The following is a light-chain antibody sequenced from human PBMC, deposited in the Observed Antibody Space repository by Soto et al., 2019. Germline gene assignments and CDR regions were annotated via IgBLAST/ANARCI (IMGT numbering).Light chain of an antibody. V-gene: IGKV3-20*01. CDR2: GAS. Sequence: EIVMTQSPATPSVSPGERATLSCRASQSVDSNYLAWYQQKRGQAPRLLIYGASSRATGIPDRFSGSGSGTDFTLTIARVAPEDFAVYYCQQYGRSPRTFGQGTKVDIK. J-gene: IGKJ1*01. CDR3: QQYGRSPRT. CDR1: QSVDSNY.